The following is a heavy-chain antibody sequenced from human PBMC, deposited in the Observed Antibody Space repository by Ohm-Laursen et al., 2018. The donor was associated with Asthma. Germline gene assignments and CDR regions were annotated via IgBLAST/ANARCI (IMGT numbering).Heavy chain of an antibody. V-gene: IGHV4-31*03. Sequence: SQTLSLTCTVSGGSISSGGYYWSWIRQHPGKGLEWIGYIYYSGSTYYNPSLKSRVTISVDTSKNQFSLKLSSVTAADTAVYYCARGKPIFGVDQEWFDPWGQGTLVTVSS. CDR2: IYYSGST. J-gene: IGHJ5*02. D-gene: IGHD3-3*01. CDR3: ARGKPIFGVDQEWFDP. CDR1: GGSISSGGYY.